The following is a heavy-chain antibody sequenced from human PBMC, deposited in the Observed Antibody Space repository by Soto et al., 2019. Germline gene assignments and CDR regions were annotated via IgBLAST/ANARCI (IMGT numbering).Heavy chain of an antibody. CDR2: ISSSSSYT. J-gene: IGHJ4*02. CDR3: ARGGMVRGYDY. D-gene: IGHD3-10*01. V-gene: IGHV3-21*01. CDR1: GFTFSSYG. Sequence: PGGSLRLSCAASGFTFSSYGMNWVRQAPGKGLEWVSFISSSSSYTQYADSVEGRFTISRDNAKNSLYLQMNSLGAEDTAVYYCARGGMVRGYDYWGQGTRVTSPQ.